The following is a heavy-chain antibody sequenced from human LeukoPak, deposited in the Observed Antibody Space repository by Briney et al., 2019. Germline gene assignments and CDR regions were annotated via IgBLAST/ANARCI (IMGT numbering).Heavy chain of an antibody. D-gene: IGHD6-13*01. J-gene: IGHJ4*02. Sequence: PGGSLRLSCAASGFTFSSYSMNWVRQAPGKGLEWVSSISSSSSYIYYADSVKGRFTISRDNAKNSLYLQMNSLRAEDTAVYYCANGAAAGTPTIGDYWGQGTLVTVSS. CDR2: ISSSSSYI. V-gene: IGHV3-21*04. CDR3: ANGAAAGTPTIGDY. CDR1: GFTFSSYS.